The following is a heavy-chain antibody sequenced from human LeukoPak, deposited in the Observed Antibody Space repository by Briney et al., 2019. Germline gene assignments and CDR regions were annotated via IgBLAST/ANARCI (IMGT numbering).Heavy chain of an antibody. D-gene: IGHD6-19*01. CDR2: ISGSGGST. J-gene: IGHJ4*02. Sequence: QAGGSLRLSCAASGFTFSSYAMSWVRQAPGKGLEWVSAISGSGGSTYYADSVKGRFTISRDNSKNTLYLQMNSLRAEDTAVYYCAKGLGSGWLLELDYWGQGTLVTVSS. CDR3: AKGLGSGWLLELDY. V-gene: IGHV3-23*01. CDR1: GFTFSSYA.